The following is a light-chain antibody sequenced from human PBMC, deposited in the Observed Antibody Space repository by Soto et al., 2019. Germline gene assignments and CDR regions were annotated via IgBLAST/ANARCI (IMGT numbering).Light chain of an antibody. J-gene: IGLJ1*01. CDR1: GRGFESYYL. V-gene: IGLV2-23*01. Sequence: QSALNQPASVSGSPGQSVTISCTATGRGFESYYLVSWYQQLPGTVPKLLIYEDNKRPSGLSNHFSGSRSGNTASLTISGLEYEDEGDYYCCAYGGSSNYVFGTGTKLTVL. CDR3: CAYGGSSNYV. CDR2: EDN.